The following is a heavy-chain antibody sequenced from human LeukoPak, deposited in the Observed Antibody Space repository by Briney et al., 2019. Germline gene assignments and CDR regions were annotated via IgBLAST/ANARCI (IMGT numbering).Heavy chain of an antibody. Sequence: GGSLRLSCAASGFTFSSYGMHWVRQAPGKGLEWVSYISSSGSTIYYADSVKGRFTISRDNAKNSLYLQMNSLRAEDTAVYYCARGQAVSGLDYWGQGTLVTVSS. J-gene: IGHJ4*02. CDR3: ARGQAVSGLDY. CDR2: ISSSGSTI. CDR1: GFTFSSYG. V-gene: IGHV3-48*04. D-gene: IGHD6-19*01.